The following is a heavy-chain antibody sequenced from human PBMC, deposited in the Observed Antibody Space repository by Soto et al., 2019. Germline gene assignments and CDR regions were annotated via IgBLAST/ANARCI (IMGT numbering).Heavy chain of an antibody. Sequence: QVQLMESGGGVVRPGASLRLSCAASAFSSTNFALHWVRQAPGRGLEWVAVISFDGSNKFYVDSVKGRFTISMDNSKNTLYLQMSSLTPDDTGVYYCARQRQPQAGDYYYFGMDVWGQGTTVTVSS. V-gene: IGHV3-30*04. D-gene: IGHD6-25*01. J-gene: IGHJ6*02. CDR2: ISFDGSNK. CDR3: ARQRQPQAGDYYYFGMDV. CDR1: AFSSTNFA.